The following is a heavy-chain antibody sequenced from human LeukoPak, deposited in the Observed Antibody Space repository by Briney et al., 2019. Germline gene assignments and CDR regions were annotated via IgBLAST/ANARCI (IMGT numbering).Heavy chain of an antibody. CDR1: GFTFSSYW. V-gene: IGHV3-74*01. D-gene: IGHD3-16*01. Sequence: GGSLRLSCAASGFTFSSYWMHWVRQAPGKGLVWVSRINSDGSSTSYADSVKGRFNISRDNAKNTLYLQMNSLRAEDTAVYYCARVGGSYGPFDYWGQGTLVTVSS. CDR2: INSDGSST. CDR3: ARVGGSYGPFDY. J-gene: IGHJ4*02.